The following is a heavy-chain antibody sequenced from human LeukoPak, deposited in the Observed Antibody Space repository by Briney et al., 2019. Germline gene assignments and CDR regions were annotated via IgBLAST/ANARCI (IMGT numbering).Heavy chain of an antibody. V-gene: IGHV4-59*01. CDR3: ARESPGPIDY. D-gene: IGHD2-8*02. CDR2: IYYSGST. Sequence: SETLSLTCTVSGGSISSYYWSWIRQPPGNGLEWIGYIYYSGSTNYNPSLKSRVTISVDTSKNQFSLKLSSVTAADTAVYYCARESPGPIDYWGQGTLVTVSS. CDR1: GGSISSYY. J-gene: IGHJ4*02.